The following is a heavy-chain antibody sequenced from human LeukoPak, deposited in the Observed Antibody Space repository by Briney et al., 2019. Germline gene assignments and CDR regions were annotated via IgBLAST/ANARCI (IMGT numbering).Heavy chain of an antibody. CDR3: ARGVDTAMANYYYYMDV. CDR1: GGSISGGGNY. V-gene: IGHV4-31*03. Sequence: PSETLSLTCTVSGGSISGGGNYWSWIRQHPGKGLEWIGYIYYSGTTYYNPSLKSRVTISLDTSKNQFSLKLNSVTATDTAVYYCARGVDTAMANYYYYMDVWGKGTTVTVSS. J-gene: IGHJ6*03. D-gene: IGHD5-18*01. CDR2: IYYSGTT.